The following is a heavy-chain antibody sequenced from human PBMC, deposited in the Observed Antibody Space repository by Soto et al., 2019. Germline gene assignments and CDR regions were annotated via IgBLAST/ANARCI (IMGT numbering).Heavy chain of an antibody. CDR3: AREQRDLHSSGHHPFDY. J-gene: IGHJ4*02. CDR1: GGTFSSYA. Sequence: QVQLVQSGAEVKKPGSSVKVSCKASGGTFSSYAISWVRQAPGQGLEWMGGIIPIFGTANYAQKCQGRVTITADESTSTAYMELSSLRSEDTAVYYCAREQRDLHSSGHHPFDYWGQGTLVTVSS. D-gene: IGHD6-19*01. V-gene: IGHV1-69*01. CDR2: IIPIFGTA.